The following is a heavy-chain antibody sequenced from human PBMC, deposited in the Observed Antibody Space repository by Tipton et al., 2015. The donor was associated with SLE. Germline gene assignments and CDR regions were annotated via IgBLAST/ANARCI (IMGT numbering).Heavy chain of an antibody. CDR2: IYTSGST. D-gene: IGHD3-16*01. CDR1: GDSITSGSYY. Sequence: TLSLTCTVSGDSITSGSYYWSWIRQAAGKGLEWIGRIYTSGSTYYNPSLKSRVTISVDTSKNQFSLKLSSVTAADTAVYYCARGGGFDPWGQGTLVTVSS. CDR3: ARGGGFDP. J-gene: IGHJ5*02. V-gene: IGHV4-61*02.